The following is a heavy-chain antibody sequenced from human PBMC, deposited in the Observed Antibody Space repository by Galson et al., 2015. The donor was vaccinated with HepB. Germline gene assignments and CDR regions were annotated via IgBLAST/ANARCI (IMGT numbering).Heavy chain of an antibody. D-gene: IGHD6-13*01. CDR2: IRSKANNYAT. CDR3: IRSGDLSGYSSS. Sequence: SLRLSCAASGFTSSGSAIHWVRQASGKGPEWVGRIRSKANNYATTYVASLNGRFIISRDDSKNTAYLHMNSLKIEDTAVYYCIRSGDLSGYSSSWGQGTLVTVSS. V-gene: IGHV3-73*01. CDR1: GFTSSGSA. J-gene: IGHJ4*02.